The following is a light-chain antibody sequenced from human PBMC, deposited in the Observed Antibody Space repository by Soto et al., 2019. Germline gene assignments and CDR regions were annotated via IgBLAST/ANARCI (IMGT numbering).Light chain of an antibody. CDR1: SSDVGSYSL. CDR2: EDI. CDR3: CSYAVGTTLV. J-gene: IGLJ2*01. V-gene: IGLV2-23*01. Sequence: QSVLTQPASVSGSPGQSITISCTGTSSDVGSYSLVSWYQQLPGIAPKLMIYEDIKRPSGVSNRFSGSKSGNTASLTISGLQAEDEADYYCCSYAVGTTLVFGGGTKLTVL.